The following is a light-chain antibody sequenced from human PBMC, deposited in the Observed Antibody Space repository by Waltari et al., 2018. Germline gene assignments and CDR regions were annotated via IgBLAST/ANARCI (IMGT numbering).Light chain of an antibody. CDR2: KAS. CDR3: QQYNSYPWT. Sequence: DIQMTQSPSTLSASVGDRATITCRASQSISSWLAWYHQKPGKAPNFLIYKASSLQSGVPSRFSGSGSGTEFTLTISSLQPDDFATYYCQQYNSYPWTFGQGTKVEIK. J-gene: IGKJ1*01. V-gene: IGKV1-5*03. CDR1: QSISSW.